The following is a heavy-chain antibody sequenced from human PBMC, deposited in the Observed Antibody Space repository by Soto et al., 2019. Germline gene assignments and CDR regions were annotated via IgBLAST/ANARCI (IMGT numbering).Heavy chain of an antibody. CDR1: GYTFTIYY. CDR3: ARGDRVLRFLEWLSLDY. J-gene: IGHJ4*02. CDR2: MNPNSGNT. V-gene: IGHV1-8*01. Sequence: ASVKVSCKASGYTFTIYYINWVRQATGQGLEWMGWMNPNSGNTGYAQKFQGRVTMTRNTSISTAYMELSSLRSEDTAVYYCARGDRVLRFLEWLSLDYWGQGTLVTVSS. D-gene: IGHD3-3*01.